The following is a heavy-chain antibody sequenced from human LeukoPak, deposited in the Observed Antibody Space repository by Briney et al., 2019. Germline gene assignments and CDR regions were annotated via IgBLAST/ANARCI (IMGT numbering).Heavy chain of an antibody. CDR2: ISYDGSNK. J-gene: IGHJ4*02. CDR3: ARDPAKFWSGHDY. Sequence: GGSLRLSCTASGFIFSSYGMHWVRQAPGKGLEWVAVISYDGSNKYYADSVKGRFTISRDNPKNTLYVQMNSLRAEDTAVYYCARDPAKFWSGHDYWGQGTLVTVSS. D-gene: IGHD3-3*01. V-gene: IGHV3-30*03. CDR1: GFIFSSYG.